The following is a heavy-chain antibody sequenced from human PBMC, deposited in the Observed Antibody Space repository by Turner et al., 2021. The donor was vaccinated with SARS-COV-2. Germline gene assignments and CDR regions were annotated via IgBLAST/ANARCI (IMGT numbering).Heavy chain of an antibody. V-gene: IGHV3-30*18. Sequence: QVKLVESGGGVVQTGRSQRPSCAASGFTFSSYGMHWVRQAPGKGLEWMAVIASDGSNKYYADSVKGRFTISRDNSKNTLYLQMSSLRAEDTAVYYCAKCGYQYYHYYYMDVWGKGTTVTVSS. CDR2: IASDGSNK. CDR1: GFTFSSYG. J-gene: IGHJ6*03. CDR3: AKCGYQYYHYYYMDV. D-gene: IGHD6-25*01.